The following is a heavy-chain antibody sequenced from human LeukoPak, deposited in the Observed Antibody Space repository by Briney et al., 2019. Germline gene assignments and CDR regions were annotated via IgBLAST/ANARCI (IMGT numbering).Heavy chain of an antibody. D-gene: IGHD4-11*01. V-gene: IGHV4-4*07. CDR2: IYTSGST. J-gene: IGHJ6*03. Sequence: PSETLSLTCTVSGGSIRSYYWSWIRQPAGKGLEWIGRIYTSGSTSYNPSLKSQVTISLDKSKNQFSLKLSPVTAADTAVYYCARDSTVTTFNYMDVWGKGTTVTVSS. CDR3: ARDSTVTTFNYMDV. CDR1: GGSIRSYY.